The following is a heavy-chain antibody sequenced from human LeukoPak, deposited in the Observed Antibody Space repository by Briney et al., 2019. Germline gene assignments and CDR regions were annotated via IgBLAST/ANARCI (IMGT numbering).Heavy chain of an antibody. Sequence: GGSLRLSCAASGFNFSTYAMNWVRQAPGKGLEWVSTISGSGGGTYYADSVKGRFTISRDNSKNTLNLQVNSLRAEDTAVYYCAKARYIVATISPFDYWGQGTLVTVSS. CDR3: AKARYIVATISPFDY. CDR2: ISGSGGGT. V-gene: IGHV3-23*01. D-gene: IGHD5-12*01. J-gene: IGHJ4*02. CDR1: GFNFSTYA.